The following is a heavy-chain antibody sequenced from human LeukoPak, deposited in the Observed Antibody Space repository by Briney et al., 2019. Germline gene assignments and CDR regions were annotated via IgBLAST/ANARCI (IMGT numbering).Heavy chain of an antibody. V-gene: IGHV4-59*12. CDR1: GGSISSYY. Sequence: SETLSLTCTVSGGSISSYYWSWIRQPPGKGLEWIGYVYYSGSAHYNPSLKSRVTISVDTSKSQFSLKLSSVTAADTAVYYCARENIAARPLDYWGQGTLVTVSS. CDR2: VYYSGSA. D-gene: IGHD6-6*01. J-gene: IGHJ4*02. CDR3: ARENIAARPLDY.